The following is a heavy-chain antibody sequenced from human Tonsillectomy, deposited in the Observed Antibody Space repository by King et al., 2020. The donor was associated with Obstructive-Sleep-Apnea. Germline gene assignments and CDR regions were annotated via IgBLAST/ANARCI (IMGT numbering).Heavy chain of an antibody. J-gene: IGHJ4*02. Sequence: VQLVESGGGVVQPGRSLRLSCAASGFTFSSYGMHGFRLAPGKGLEGLAVISYDGSNKYYADSVKGRLTISRDNSKNTLYLQMNSLRAEDTAVYYCAKDRLQWLVPFDYWGQGTLVTVSS. CDR3: AKDRLQWLVPFDY. D-gene: IGHD6-19*01. V-gene: IGHV3-30*18. CDR1: GFTFSSYG. CDR2: ISYDGSNK.